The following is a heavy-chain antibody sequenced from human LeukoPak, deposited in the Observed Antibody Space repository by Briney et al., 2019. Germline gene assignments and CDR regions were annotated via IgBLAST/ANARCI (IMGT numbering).Heavy chain of an antibody. Sequence: PGESLRLSCAASGFTFSSFAMSWVRQAPGRGLEWVLSISGSGASTYYADSVKGRFTISRDNSRNTLYLQMSSLRAEDTAVYYCAKSHSVAVAGTYSTYYFDSWGQGTLVTVSS. V-gene: IGHV3-23*01. CDR1: GFTFSSFA. CDR3: AKSHSVAVAGTYSTYYFDS. J-gene: IGHJ4*02. D-gene: IGHD6-19*01. CDR2: ISGSGAST.